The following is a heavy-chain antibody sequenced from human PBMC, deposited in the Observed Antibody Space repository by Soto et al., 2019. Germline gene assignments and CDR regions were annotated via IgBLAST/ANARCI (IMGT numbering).Heavy chain of an antibody. D-gene: IGHD4-17*01. J-gene: IGHJ5*02. V-gene: IGHV3-9*01. Sequence: EVQLVESGGGLVQPGRSLRLSCAASGFTFDDYAMHWVRQAPGKGLEWVSGISWNSGSIGYADSVKGRFTISRDNAKNSLYLQMNSLRAEDTALYYCANDTYGDLYNWFDPWGQGTLVTVSS. CDR2: ISWNSGSI. CDR3: ANDTYGDLYNWFDP. CDR1: GFTFDDYA.